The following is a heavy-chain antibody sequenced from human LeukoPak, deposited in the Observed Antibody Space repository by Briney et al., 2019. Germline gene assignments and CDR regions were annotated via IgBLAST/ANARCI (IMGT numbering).Heavy chain of an antibody. J-gene: IGHJ4*02. CDR1: GGTFSSYA. Sequence: SVKVSCKASGGTFSSYAISWVRQAPGQGLEWMGGIIPIFGTANYAQKFQGRVTITADESTSTAYMELSSPRSEDTAVYYCARDLDCSGGSCYSWWGQGTLVTVSS. CDR3: ARDLDCSGGSCYSW. V-gene: IGHV1-69*01. D-gene: IGHD2-15*01. CDR2: IIPIFGTA.